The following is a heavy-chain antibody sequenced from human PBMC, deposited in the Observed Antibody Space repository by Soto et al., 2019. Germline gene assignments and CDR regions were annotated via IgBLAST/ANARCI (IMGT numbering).Heavy chain of an antibody. CDR3: ANLGSGYYTGLYFDY. CDR1: GFSFGDYW. Sequence: EVQLVESGGASVQRGGSLRLSCAASGFSFGDYWMSWVRQAPGRGLEWVAHMKKDGSEKYYVDSVKGRYTVSRDNSRNALYLQMNSLRAEDTAVYYCANLGSGYYTGLYFDYWGQGTLVTVSS. V-gene: IGHV3-7*03. J-gene: IGHJ4*02. D-gene: IGHD3-3*01. CDR2: MKKDGSEK.